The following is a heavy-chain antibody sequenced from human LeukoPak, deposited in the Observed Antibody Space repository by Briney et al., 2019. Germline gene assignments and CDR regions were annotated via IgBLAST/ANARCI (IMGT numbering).Heavy chain of an antibody. CDR1: GGSISSGSYY. CDR2: IYTSGST. J-gene: IGHJ6*03. V-gene: IGHV4-61*02. D-gene: IGHD4-11*01. Sequence: SETLSLTCTVSGGSISSGSYYWSWIRQPAGKGLEWIGRIYTSGSTNYNPSLKSRVTISVDTSKNQFSLKLSSVTAADTAVYYCARDGASDYSNYGGYYYYYYMDVWGKGTTVTVSS. CDR3: ARDGASDYSNYGGYYYYYYMDV.